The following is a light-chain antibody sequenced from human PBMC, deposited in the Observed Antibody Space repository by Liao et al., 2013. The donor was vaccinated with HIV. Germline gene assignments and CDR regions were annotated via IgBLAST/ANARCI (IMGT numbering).Light chain of an antibody. CDR3: QVWDRGPAL. Sequence: SYDLTQPPSVSVSPGQTATITCSADRLGDKFAAWYQQKPGQSPVVVIYQDAKRPSGIPERFSGSSSGNTGTLTISGTQPMDEGDYYCQVWDRGPALFGGGTKLTVL. CDR2: QDA. J-gene: IGLJ2*01. CDR1: RLGDKF. V-gene: IGLV3-1*01.